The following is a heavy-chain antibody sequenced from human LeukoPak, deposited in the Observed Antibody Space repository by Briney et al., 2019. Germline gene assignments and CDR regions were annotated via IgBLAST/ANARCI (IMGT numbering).Heavy chain of an antibody. Sequence: PGGSLRLSCAASGFTVSNKYMSWVRQAPGKGLECVSVIYNGGNTYYADSVKGRFTISRDNPKNTLYLQMNSLRAEDTAVYYCARGGASELYYFDYWGQGTLVTVSS. CDR1: GFTVSNKY. CDR3: ARGGASELYYFDY. V-gene: IGHV3-53*01. J-gene: IGHJ4*02. D-gene: IGHD2-15*01. CDR2: IYNGGNT.